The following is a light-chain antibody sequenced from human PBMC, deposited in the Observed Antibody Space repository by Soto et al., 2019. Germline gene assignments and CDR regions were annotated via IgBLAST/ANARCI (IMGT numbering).Light chain of an antibody. V-gene: IGKV1-5*03. Sequence: DIQMTQSPSSLSESVGDRVTITCRASQIINTWLAWYQQKPGKAPKLLIYSASNLVNGVPSRFSGSGSGTEFTLTISSLQSYDFSISYCLQYDTSSGTFGPGTKGDF. CDR2: SAS. CDR1: QIINTW. CDR3: LQYDTSSGT. J-gene: IGKJ3*01.